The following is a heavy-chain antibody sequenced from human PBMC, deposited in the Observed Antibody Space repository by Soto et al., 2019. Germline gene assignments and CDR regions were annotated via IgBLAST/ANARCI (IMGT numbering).Heavy chain of an antibody. CDR3: ARAHGTSWYNWFDP. J-gene: IGHJ5*02. V-gene: IGHV1-69*01. CDR1: GGNFTNYG. CDR2: IIPLFGTT. Sequence: QVQLVQSGAELKKPGSSLKVSCKASGGNFTNYGISWVRQAPGQGLEWMGGIIPLFGTTNYAHKFRGRVTVTADESTNTVYMELSSLRSEGTAIYYCARAHGTSWYNWFDPWGQGTLVTVSS. D-gene: IGHD6-13*01.